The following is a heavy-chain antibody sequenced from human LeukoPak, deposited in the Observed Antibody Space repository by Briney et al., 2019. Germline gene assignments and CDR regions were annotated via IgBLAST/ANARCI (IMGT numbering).Heavy chain of an antibody. Sequence: PSETLSLTCTVSGGSISSSWWNWIRQPAGKGLEWIGRVYTSGTTNYNPSLKSRVTVSMDTSRSQFSLKLTSVTAADTAVYYCARGGSTNGNNWLDPWGQGTLVTVSS. CDR3: ARGGSTNGNNWLDP. J-gene: IGHJ5*02. CDR1: GGSISSSW. CDR2: VYTSGTT. D-gene: IGHD2-8*01. V-gene: IGHV4-4*07.